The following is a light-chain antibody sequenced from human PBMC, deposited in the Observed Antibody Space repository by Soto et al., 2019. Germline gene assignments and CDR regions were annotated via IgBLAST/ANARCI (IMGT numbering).Light chain of an antibody. CDR1: SSDVGAYNY. CDR2: HVT. CDR3: CSYTTSNTFV. J-gene: IGLJ1*01. V-gene: IGLV2-14*01. Sequence: QCVLTQPASVSGVLGQSITISCSGTSSDVGAYNYVSWYQQYPGKAPKLMIYHVTDRPSGVSNRFSGSKSGNTASLTISGLQAEDEADYYCCSYTTSNTFVFGTGTKVTVL.